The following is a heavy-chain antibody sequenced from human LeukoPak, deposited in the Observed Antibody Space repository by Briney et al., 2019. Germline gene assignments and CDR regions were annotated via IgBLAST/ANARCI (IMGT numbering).Heavy chain of an antibody. Sequence: PGGSLRLSCAASGFTFSSYVMRWVRQAPGKGLEYVSGISSNGGNTYYASSVKGRFTISRDNSKNTLYLQMGSLRAEDMAVYYCARVSSGYDYWGQGTLVTVSS. CDR3: ARVSSGYDY. V-gene: IGHV3-64*01. CDR2: ISSNGGNT. CDR1: GFTFSSYV. D-gene: IGHD5-12*01. J-gene: IGHJ4*02.